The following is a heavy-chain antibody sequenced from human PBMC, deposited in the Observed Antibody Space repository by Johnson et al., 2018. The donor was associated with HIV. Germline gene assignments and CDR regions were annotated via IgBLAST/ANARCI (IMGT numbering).Heavy chain of an antibody. CDR3: VRDDYSFHI. CDR1: GFTFSHYW. Sequence: VQVVESGGGLVQPGGSLRLSCVVSGFTFSHYWMEWVRQAPGEGLVWVSRINADGSRTTYADSVKGRFTISTDNAKNTLSLEMNGLRADDTAVYYCVRDDYSFHIWGRGTLVTVSS. V-gene: IGHV3-74*01. J-gene: IGHJ3*02. D-gene: IGHD4/OR15-4a*01. CDR2: INADGSRT.